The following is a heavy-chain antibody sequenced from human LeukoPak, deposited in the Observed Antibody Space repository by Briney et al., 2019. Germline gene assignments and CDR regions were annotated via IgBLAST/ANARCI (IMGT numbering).Heavy chain of an antibody. V-gene: IGHV3-23*01. CDR1: GFTFSSYA. D-gene: IGHD3-9*01. CDR3: AKGTRGLRYFDWIPHY. CDR2: ISGSGGST. Sequence: GGSLRLSCAASGFTFSSYAMSWVRQAPGKGLEWVSVISGSGGSTYYADSVKGRFTISRDNSKNTLYLQMNSLRAEDTAVYYCAKGTRGLRYFDWIPHYWGQGTLVTVSS. J-gene: IGHJ4*02.